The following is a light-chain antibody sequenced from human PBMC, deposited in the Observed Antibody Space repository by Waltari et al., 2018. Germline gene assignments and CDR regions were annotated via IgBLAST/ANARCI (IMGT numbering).Light chain of an antibody. CDR1: QSLLHTNGFHY. CDR2: LGT. CDR3: MQTLQSPVT. Sequence: DIVMTQSPLSLPVTPGEPASISCRSSQSLLHTNGFHYLEWYLQRPGQSPQLLIYLGTNRASRVPDRFSGSRSGTDFTLKISSVEAEDVGVYYCMQTLQSPVTFGQGTRLEIK. V-gene: IGKV2-28*01. J-gene: IGKJ5*01.